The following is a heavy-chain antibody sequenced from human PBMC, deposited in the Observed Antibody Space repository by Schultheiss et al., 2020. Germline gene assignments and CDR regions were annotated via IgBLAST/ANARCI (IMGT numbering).Heavy chain of an antibody. Sequence: GSLRLSCAASGFTFSSYAMSWVRQAPGKGLEWIGYIYYSGSTNYNPSLKSRVTISVDTSKNQFSLKLSSVTAADTAVYYCAREGDPYCGGDCYPYPYYYYYGMDVWGQGTTVTVSS. J-gene: IGHJ6*02. CDR3: AREGDPYCGGDCYPYPYYYYYGMDV. D-gene: IGHD2-21*01. CDR2: IYYSGST. V-gene: IGHV4-59*12. CDR1: GFTFSSYA.